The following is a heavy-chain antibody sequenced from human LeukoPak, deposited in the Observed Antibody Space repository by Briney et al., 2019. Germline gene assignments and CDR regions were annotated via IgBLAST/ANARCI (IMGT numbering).Heavy chain of an antibody. CDR2: IDPSGGST. CDR3: ATPKGGQTAGAFDI. D-gene: IGHD3-16*01. Sequence: ASVKVSCKASGYTFTSYYMHWVRQAPGQGLEWMGIIDPSGGSTSYAQKFQGRVTMTEDTSTDTAYMELSSLRSEDTAVYYCATPKGGQTAGAFDIWGQGTMVTVSS. CDR1: GYTFTSYY. J-gene: IGHJ3*02. V-gene: IGHV1-46*01.